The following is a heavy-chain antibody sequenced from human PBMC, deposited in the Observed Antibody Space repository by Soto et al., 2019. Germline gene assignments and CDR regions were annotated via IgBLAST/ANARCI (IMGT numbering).Heavy chain of an antibody. V-gene: IGHV3-74*01. CDR2: INTEGSSS. CDR3: VGYNWNAPLI. CDR1: GFRFSSYW. D-gene: IGHD1-20*01. J-gene: IGHJ3*02. Sequence: EVQLVESGGGSVQPGGSLRLSCAASGFRFSSYWMYWVRQAPGKGLVWVSRINTEGSSSVHADSVKGRFTISRDNAENMLYLQMSNLRVEDTPVYYCVGYNWNAPLIWGQGTMVTVSS.